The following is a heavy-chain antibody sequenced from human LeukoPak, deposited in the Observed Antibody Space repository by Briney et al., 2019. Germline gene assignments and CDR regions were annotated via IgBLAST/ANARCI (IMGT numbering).Heavy chain of an antibody. Sequence: SVKVSCKASGGTFSSYAISWVRQAPGQGLEWMGRIIPTFGTANYAQKFQGRVTITTDESTSTAYMELSSLRSEDTDVYYCASYYYDSSGYYRSFDYWGQGTLVTVSS. V-gene: IGHV1-69*05. CDR1: GGTFSSYA. J-gene: IGHJ4*02. CDR3: ASYYYDSSGYYRSFDY. D-gene: IGHD3-22*01. CDR2: IIPTFGTA.